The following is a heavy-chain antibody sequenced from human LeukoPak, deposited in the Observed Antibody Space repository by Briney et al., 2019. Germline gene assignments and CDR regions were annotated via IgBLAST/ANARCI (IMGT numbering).Heavy chain of an antibody. J-gene: IGHJ4*02. CDR1: GGSISSSSYY. Sequence: SETLSLTCTVSGGSISSSSYYWGWIRQPPGKGLEWIGSIYYSGSTYYNPSLKGRVTISVDTSKNQFSLKLSSVTAADTAVYYCARWKYYYDSSGYYSDYWGQGTLVTVSS. D-gene: IGHD3-22*01. V-gene: IGHV4-39*07. CDR3: ARWKYYYDSSGYYSDY. CDR2: IYYSGST.